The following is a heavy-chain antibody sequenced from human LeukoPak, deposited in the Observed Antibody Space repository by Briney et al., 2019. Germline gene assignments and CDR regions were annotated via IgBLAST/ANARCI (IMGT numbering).Heavy chain of an antibody. Sequence: GGSLRLSCAASGFTVSSNYMSWVRQAPGKGLEWVSVIYSGGSTYYADSVKGRFTISRDNSKNTLYLQMNSLRAEDTAVYYCASSTKVAITTLYYYYGMDVWGQGTTVTVSS. CDR2: IYSGGST. D-gene: IGHD3-22*01. V-gene: IGHV3-66*01. J-gene: IGHJ6*02. CDR3: ASSTKVAITTLYYYYGMDV. CDR1: GFTVSSNY.